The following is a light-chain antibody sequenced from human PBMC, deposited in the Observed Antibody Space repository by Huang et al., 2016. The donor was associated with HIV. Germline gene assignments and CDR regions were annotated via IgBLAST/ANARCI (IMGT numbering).Light chain of an antibody. Sequence: DIQMTQSPSSLSASVGDRVTISCRASQGIGTYLAWYQHKPGKVHNLLIYAASPLQAGVPSRFSGSGSGTNFTLTIGSLQPEDVAIYYCQKYNSVPRTFGLGTKVEIK. CDR1: QGIGTY. J-gene: IGKJ1*01. V-gene: IGKV1-27*01. CDR2: AAS. CDR3: QKYNSVPRT.